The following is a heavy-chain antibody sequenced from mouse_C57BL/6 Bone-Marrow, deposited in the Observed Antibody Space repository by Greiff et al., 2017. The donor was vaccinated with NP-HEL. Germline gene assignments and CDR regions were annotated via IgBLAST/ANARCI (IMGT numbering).Heavy chain of an antibody. CDR2: IYPGDGDS. CDR3: ARGDYGSSRFGYAMDY. D-gene: IGHD1-1*01. V-gene: IGHV1-80*01. J-gene: IGHJ4*01. Sequence: LQESGAELVKPGASVKISCKASGYAFSSSWMNWVKERPGKGLEWIGQIYPGDGDSKYNGKFKGKATLTADKSSSTAYMQVSSLTSEDSAVYFCARGDYGSSRFGYAMDYWGQGTSVTASS. CDR1: GYAFSSSW.